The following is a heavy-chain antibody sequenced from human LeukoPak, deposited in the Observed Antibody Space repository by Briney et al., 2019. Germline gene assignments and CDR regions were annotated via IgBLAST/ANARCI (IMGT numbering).Heavy chain of an antibody. CDR1: GYSFSTYW. Sequence: GESLKISCKGSGYSFSTYWIDWVRQMPGKGLEWMGIIYPADSDTKYSPSFQGQVTISADKSINTAYLQWSSLKASDTAMYYCARLPDTAVVYLWQWGQGTLVTVSS. D-gene: IGHD5-18*01. V-gene: IGHV5-51*01. CDR3: ARLPDTAVVYLWQ. CDR2: IYPADSDT. J-gene: IGHJ4*02.